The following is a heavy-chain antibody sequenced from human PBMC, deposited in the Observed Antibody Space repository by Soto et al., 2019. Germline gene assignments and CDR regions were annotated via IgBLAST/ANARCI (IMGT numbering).Heavy chain of an antibody. D-gene: IGHD3-22*01. CDR3: ARARHYYDSSGPCYFDY. Sequence: SETLSLTCAVSGGSISSGGYSWSWIRQPPGKGLEWIGYIYHSGSTYYNPSLKSRVTISVDRSKNQFSLKLSSVTAADTAVYYCARARHYYDSSGPCYFDYWGQGTLVTVSS. V-gene: IGHV4-30-2*01. CDR2: IYHSGST. CDR1: GGSISSGGYS. J-gene: IGHJ4*02.